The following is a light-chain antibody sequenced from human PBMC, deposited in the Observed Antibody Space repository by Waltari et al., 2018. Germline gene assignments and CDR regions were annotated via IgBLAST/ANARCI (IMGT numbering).Light chain of an antibody. J-gene: IGKJ2*01. CDR2: GAS. V-gene: IGKV1-39*01. CDR3: QQSYSTPYT. Sequence: DIQMTQSPSSLSASVGDRVTLTCRASQNIADYLHWYQEKPGEAPKLLIWGASSLQRGVPSRFSGSGSGTEFTLNISSLHPEDFATYYCQQSYSTPYTFGQGTELDIK. CDR1: QNIADY.